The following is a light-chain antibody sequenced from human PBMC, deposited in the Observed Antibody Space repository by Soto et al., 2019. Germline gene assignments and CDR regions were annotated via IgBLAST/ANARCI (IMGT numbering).Light chain of an antibody. CDR3: QSYDSSLSASV. Sequence: QSVLTQPPSVSGAPGQRVTISGTGTNSNIGAGYDVHWYQQLPGTAPKFLIYDNSNRPSGVPDRFSGSKSGTSASLAITGLQAEDEADYYCQSYDSSLSASVFGGGTKLTVL. J-gene: IGLJ3*02. CDR2: DNS. CDR1: NSNIGAGYD. V-gene: IGLV1-40*01.